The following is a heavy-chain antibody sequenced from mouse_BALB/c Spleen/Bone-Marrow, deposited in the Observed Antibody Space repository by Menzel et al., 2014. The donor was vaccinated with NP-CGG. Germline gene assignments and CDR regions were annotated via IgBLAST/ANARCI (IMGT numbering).Heavy chain of an antibody. CDR1: GYTFTSYW. J-gene: IGHJ4*01. CDR3: TRYGNSHYYAMDY. CDR2: IYPSDSYT. D-gene: IGHD1-1*01. Sequence: QVRLQQSGAELVRPGASVKLSCRASGYTFTSYWINWVKQRPGQGLEWIGNIYPSDSYTNYNQRFKDKATLTVDKSSSTAYMQLSSPTSEDSAVYYCTRYGNSHYYAMDYWSQGTSVTVSS. V-gene: IGHV1-69*02.